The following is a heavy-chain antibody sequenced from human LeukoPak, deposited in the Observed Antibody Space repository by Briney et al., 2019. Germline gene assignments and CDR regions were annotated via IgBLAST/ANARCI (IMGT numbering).Heavy chain of an antibody. V-gene: IGHV3-43*02. CDR3: AKPGAYYYGSGSYLIH. CDR2: ISGDGGST. D-gene: IGHD3-10*01. Sequence: GGSLRLSCAASGFTFDDYAMHWVRQAPGKGLEWVSLISGDGGSTYYADSVKGRFTISRDNSKNSLYLQMNSLRTEDTALYYCAKPGAYYYGSGSYLIHSGQGTLVTVSS. J-gene: IGHJ4*02. CDR1: GFTFDDYA.